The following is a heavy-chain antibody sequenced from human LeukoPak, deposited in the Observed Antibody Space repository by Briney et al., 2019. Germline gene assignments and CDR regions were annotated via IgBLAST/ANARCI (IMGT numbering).Heavy chain of an antibody. CDR1: GYTFTTYG. V-gene: IGHV1-18*01. D-gene: IGHD4-17*01. J-gene: IGHJ6*02. Sequence: ASVTVSCTASGYTFTTYGISWVRQAPGQGLEWMGWISAYNGNTNYAQKLQGRVTMTTDTSTSTAYMELRSLRSDDTAVYYCARDLGYPTVTRNYYYYGMDVWGQGTTVTVSS. CDR2: ISAYNGNT. CDR3: ARDLGYPTVTRNYYYYGMDV.